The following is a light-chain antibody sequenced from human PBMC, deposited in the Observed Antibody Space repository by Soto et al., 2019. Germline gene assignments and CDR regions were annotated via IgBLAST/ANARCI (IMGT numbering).Light chain of an antibody. CDR3: LQDYNYPRT. Sequence: AIQLTQSPSSLSASVGDTVTITCRASQSISSYLNWYQQKPGKAPKLLIHAASSLQSWVPSRFSGSGSGTDFPLNISSLQPEDFATYYCLQDYNYPRTFGQGTKVDIK. CDR1: QSISSY. V-gene: IGKV1-6*01. CDR2: AAS. J-gene: IGKJ1*01.